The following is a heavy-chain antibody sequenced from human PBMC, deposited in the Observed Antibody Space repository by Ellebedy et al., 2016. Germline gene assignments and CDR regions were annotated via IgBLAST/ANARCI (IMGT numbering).Heavy chain of an antibody. CDR1: GGSISSGGYS. CDR3: ATAEYYYFGMDV. CDR2: MEHSGST. V-gene: IGHV4-30-2*01. J-gene: IGHJ6*02. D-gene: IGHD2/OR15-2a*01. Sequence: SETLSLTXAVSGGSISSGGYSWHWIRQPPGKGLEWIGYMEHSGSTDYNPSLKSRVTISSDRSKNQFSLNLSSVTAADTAVYYCATAEYYYFGMDVWGQGATVTVSS.